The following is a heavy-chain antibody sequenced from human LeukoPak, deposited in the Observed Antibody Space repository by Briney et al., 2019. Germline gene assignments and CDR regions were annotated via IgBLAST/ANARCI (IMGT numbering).Heavy chain of an antibody. CDR1: GFTFSSYW. J-gene: IGHJ4*02. D-gene: IGHD2-15*01. V-gene: IGHV3-74*01. CDR2: ITSEGSST. Sequence: QPGGSLRLSCAASGFTFSSYWMHWVRQVPGKGLVWVSRITSEGSSTSYADSVKGRFTISRDNAKNTLYLQMNSLRAQDTAVYYCARGSLVVALDWGQGTLVTVSS. CDR3: ARGSLVVALD.